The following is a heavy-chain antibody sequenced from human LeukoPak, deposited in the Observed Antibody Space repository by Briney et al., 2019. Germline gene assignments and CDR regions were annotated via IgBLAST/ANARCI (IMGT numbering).Heavy chain of an antibody. V-gene: IGHV1-69*06. CDR1: GGTFSSYA. Sequence: GASVKVSCKASGGTFSSYAISWVRQAPGQGLEWMGGIVPIFGTANYAQKFQGRVTITADKSTSTAYMELSSLRSEDTAVYYCARVVAYDSSGYRPENAFDIWGQGTMVTVSS. J-gene: IGHJ3*02. D-gene: IGHD3-22*01. CDR3: ARVVAYDSSGYRPENAFDI. CDR2: IVPIFGTA.